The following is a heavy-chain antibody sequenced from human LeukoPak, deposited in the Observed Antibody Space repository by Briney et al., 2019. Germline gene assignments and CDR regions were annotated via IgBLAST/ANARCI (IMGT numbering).Heavy chain of an antibody. CDR1: GYTFTDYS. CDR3: ARGPYPAYDY. V-gene: IGHV1-2*02. Sequence: GASVKVSCKASGYTFTDYSMHWVRQAPGQGLEWMGWIIPNSGGTNFAQKFQGRVTMTMDTSISTAYMELSRLRSDDTAVYYCARGPYPAYDYWGQGTLVTVSS. J-gene: IGHJ4*02. CDR2: IIPNSGGT. D-gene: IGHD3-3*01.